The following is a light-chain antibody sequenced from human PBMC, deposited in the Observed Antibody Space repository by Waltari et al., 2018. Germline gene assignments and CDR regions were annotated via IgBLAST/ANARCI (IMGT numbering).Light chain of an antibody. CDR3: QQCNDWPRT. CDR2: GAS. V-gene: IGKV3D-15*01. CDR1: QSVSNN. Sequence: EIVMTQSPAILSVSPGERATLSCRAIQSVSNNLAWYQQQPGEAPRLLIYGASTRATGVPARFSVSGYGTEVNLTISSLQSEDFAVYYGQQCNDWPRTFGQGTKVEI. J-gene: IGKJ1*01.